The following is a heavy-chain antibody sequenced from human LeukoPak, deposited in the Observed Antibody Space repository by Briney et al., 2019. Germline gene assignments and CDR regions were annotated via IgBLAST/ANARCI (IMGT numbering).Heavy chain of an antibody. V-gene: IGHV4-39*07. CDR1: GGSISSRSYY. J-gene: IGHJ3*02. D-gene: IGHD3-22*01. CDR3: AREITMIVVALGPFDAFDI. CDR2: IYYSGST. Sequence: SETLSLTCTVSGGSISSRSYYWGWIRQPPGKGLEWIGSIYYSGSTYYNPSFKSRVTISVDTSKNQFSLKLSSVTAADTAVYYCAREITMIVVALGPFDAFDIWGQGTMVTVSS.